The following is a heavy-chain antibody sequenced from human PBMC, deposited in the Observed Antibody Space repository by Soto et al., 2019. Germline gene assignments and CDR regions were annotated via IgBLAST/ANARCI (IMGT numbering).Heavy chain of an antibody. V-gene: IGHV5-51*01. Sequence: GESLKIFCKGSGYNFHTYWIAWVRQMPGKGLEWMGFIYPHDSDTRYSPSFRGQVTISADKSINTAYLQWTSLKASDTAIYFCARPTDYHYGMQVWGQGTTVTVSS. D-gene: IGHD4-17*01. CDR3: ARPTDYHYGMQV. CDR2: IYPHDSDT. CDR1: GYNFHTYW. J-gene: IGHJ6*02.